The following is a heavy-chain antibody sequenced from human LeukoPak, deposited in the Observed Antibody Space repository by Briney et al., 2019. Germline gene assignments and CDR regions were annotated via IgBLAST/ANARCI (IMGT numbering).Heavy chain of an antibody. Sequence: PSGTLSLTCAVSGGSISSSNWWSWVRQPSGKGLEWIGEIYHSGSTNYNPSLKSRVTISVDKSKNQFSLKLSSVTAADTAVYYCARTYYYGSGSPYNWFDPWGQGTLVTVSS. CDR1: GGSISSSNW. J-gene: IGHJ5*02. CDR2: IYHSGST. V-gene: IGHV4-4*02. CDR3: ARTYYYGSGSPYNWFDP. D-gene: IGHD3-10*01.